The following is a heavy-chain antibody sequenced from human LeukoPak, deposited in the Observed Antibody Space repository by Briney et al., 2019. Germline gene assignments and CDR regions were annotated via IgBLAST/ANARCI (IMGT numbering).Heavy chain of an antibody. J-gene: IGHJ6*02. CDR2: ISGSGGST. V-gene: IGHV3-23*01. CDR1: GFTFSSYA. Sequence: GGSLRLSCAASGFTFSSYAMSWVRQAPGKGLEWVSAISGSGGSTYYADSVKGRFTISRDNSKNTLYLQMNSLRAEDTAVYYCARSRIAVAGPYYYYYYGMDVWGQGTTVTVSS. D-gene: IGHD6-19*01. CDR3: ARSRIAVAGPYYYYYYGMDV.